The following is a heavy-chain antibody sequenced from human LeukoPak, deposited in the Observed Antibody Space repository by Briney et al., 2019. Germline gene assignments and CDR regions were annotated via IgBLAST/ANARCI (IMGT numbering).Heavy chain of an antibody. D-gene: IGHD2-2*01. CDR1: GGTFSSYA. Sequence: SVKVSCKASGGTFSSYAISWVRQAPGQGLEWMGRIIPILGIANYAQKFQGRVTITADKSTSTAYMELSSLRSEDTAVYYCAISNQLPPNWFDPWGRGTLVTVSS. CDR2: IIPILGIA. CDR3: AISNQLPPNWFDP. J-gene: IGHJ5*02. V-gene: IGHV1-69*04.